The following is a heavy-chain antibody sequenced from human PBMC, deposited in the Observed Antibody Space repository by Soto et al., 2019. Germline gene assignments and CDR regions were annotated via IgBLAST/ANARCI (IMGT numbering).Heavy chain of an antibody. Sequence: GASVKVSCKASGYTFTSYAMHWVRPAPGQRLEWMGWINAGNGNTKYSQKFQGRVTITRDTSASTAYMELSSLRSEDTTVYYCARGYGDYGLYAFDIWGQGTMVTVSS. D-gene: IGHD4-17*01. CDR1: GYTFTSYA. V-gene: IGHV1-3*01. J-gene: IGHJ3*02. CDR3: ARGYGDYGLYAFDI. CDR2: INAGNGNT.